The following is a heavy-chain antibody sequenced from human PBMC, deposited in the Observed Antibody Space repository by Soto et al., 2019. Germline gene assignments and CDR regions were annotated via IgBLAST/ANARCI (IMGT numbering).Heavy chain of an antibody. CDR2: INPNSGGT. J-gene: IGHJ5*02. V-gene: IGHV1-2*02. D-gene: IGHD2-2*01. CDR1: GYTFTGYY. Sequence: ASVKVSCKASGYTFTGYYMHWVRQAPGQGLEWMGWINPNSGGTNYAQKFQGRVTMTRDTSISTAYMELSRLRSDDTAVYYCARGLIVVVPAATWDWFDPWGQGTLVTVS. CDR3: ARGLIVVVPAATWDWFDP.